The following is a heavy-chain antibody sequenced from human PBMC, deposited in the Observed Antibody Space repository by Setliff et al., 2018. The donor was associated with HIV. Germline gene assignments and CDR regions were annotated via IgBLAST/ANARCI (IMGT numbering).Heavy chain of an antibody. Sequence: SETLSLTCAVYGGSFSGSFWSWIRQPPGKGLEWIGEINHSGETNYSPSLKSRVTISVDTSKNQFSLKLSSVTAADTAVYYCARDKGYYYMDVWGKGITVTVSS. V-gene: IGHV4-34*01. CDR2: INHSGET. CDR1: GGSFSGSF. J-gene: IGHJ6*03. CDR3: ARDKGYYYMDV.